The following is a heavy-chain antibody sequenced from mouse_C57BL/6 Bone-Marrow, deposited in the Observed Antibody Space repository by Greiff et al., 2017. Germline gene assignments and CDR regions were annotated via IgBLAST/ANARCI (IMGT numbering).Heavy chain of an antibody. D-gene: IGHD2-3*01. CDR2: IYPGDGDT. Sequence: VQLQESGPELVKPGASVKISCKASGYAFSSSWMNWVKQRPGKGLEWIGRIYPGDGDTNYNGKFKGKATLTADKSSSTAYMQLSSLTSEDSAVYFCARSYGYYVGFAYWGQGTLVTVSA. J-gene: IGHJ3*01. V-gene: IGHV1-82*01. CDR1: GYAFSSSW. CDR3: ARSYGYYVGFAY.